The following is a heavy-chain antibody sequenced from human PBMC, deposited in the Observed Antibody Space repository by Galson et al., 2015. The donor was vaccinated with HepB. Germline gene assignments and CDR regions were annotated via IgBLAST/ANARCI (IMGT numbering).Heavy chain of an antibody. Sequence: QSGAEVKKPGESLKISCKASGYTFTSYDINWVRQATGQGLEWMGWMNPNSGNTGYAQKFQGRVTMTRNTSISTAYMELSSLRSEDTAVYYCARGLEVSMIDAFDIWGQGTMVTVSS. CDR3: ARGLEVSMIDAFDI. V-gene: IGHV1-8*01. CDR1: GYTFTSYD. J-gene: IGHJ3*02. D-gene: IGHD5/OR15-5a*01. CDR2: MNPNSGNT.